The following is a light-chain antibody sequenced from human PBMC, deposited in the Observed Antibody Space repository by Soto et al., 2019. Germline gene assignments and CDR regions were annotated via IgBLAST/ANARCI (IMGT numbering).Light chain of an antibody. CDR2: GAS. CDR3: QQYNNLPPDT. CDR1: QSVNNN. J-gene: IGKJ2*01. Sequence: EIILTQSPASLSVSPGERATLSCRASQSVNNNLAWYQQKPGQAPRLLIYGASTRATGIPGRFRGSGSGTEFPLTITSLQSEDFAVYFCQQYNNLPPDTFGQGTKLEIE. V-gene: IGKV3-15*01.